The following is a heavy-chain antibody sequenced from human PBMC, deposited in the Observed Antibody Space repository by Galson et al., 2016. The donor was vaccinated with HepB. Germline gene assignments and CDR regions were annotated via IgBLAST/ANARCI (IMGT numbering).Heavy chain of an antibody. CDR3: ARNLIAVPSQFYYHGMDV. CDR2: IKQDGGNK. CDR1: GFNFSWYW. J-gene: IGHJ6*02. Sequence: SLRLSCAASGFNFSWYWMSWVRQAPGKGPEWFANIKQDGGNKYYVDSVKGRFTISRDNAQNSLFLQMNSLRAEDTAVYYCARNLIAVPSQFYYHGMDVWGQGTTVTVSS. V-gene: IGHV3-7*03. D-gene: IGHD6-19*01.